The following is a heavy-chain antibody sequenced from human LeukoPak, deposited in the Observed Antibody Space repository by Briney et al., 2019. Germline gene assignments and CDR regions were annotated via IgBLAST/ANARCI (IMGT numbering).Heavy chain of an antibody. CDR2: IYYSGST. D-gene: IGHD6-13*01. CDR3: ARGDGSSWHLDY. CDR1: GGSISSYY. J-gene: IGHJ4*02. V-gene: IGHV4-59*08. Sequence: SETLSLTCTVSGGSISSYYWSWIRQPPGKGLEWIGYIYYSGSTNYNPSLKSRVTISEDTSKNQFSLKLSSVTAADTAVYYCARGDGSSWHLDYWGQGTLVTVSS.